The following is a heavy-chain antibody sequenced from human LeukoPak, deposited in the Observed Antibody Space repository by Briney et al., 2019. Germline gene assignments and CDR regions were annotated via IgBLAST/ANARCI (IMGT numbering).Heavy chain of an antibody. D-gene: IGHD5-24*01. CDR3: ARARRDGYNKDYYYMDV. J-gene: IGHJ6*03. CDR2: INHSGST. Sequence: PSETLSLTCAVYGGSFSGYYWSWIRQPPGKGLEWIGEINHSGSTNYNPSLKSRVTISVDTSKNQFSLKLSSVTAADTAVYYCARARRDGYNKDYYYMDVWGKGTTVTVSS. V-gene: IGHV4-34*01. CDR1: GGSFSGYY.